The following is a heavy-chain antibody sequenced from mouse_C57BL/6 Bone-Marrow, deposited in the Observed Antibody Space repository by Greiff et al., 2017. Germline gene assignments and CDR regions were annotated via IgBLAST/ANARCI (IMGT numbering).Heavy chain of an antibody. CDR3: VFYCDGSENWYFDV. J-gene: IGHJ1*03. D-gene: IGHD1-1*01. V-gene: IGHV14-3*01. Sequence: VQLQQSVAELVRPGASVKLSCTASGFTITNTYMHWVKQSPEQGLEWIGRIDPANGTTKDAPKFQGKATITADPSSNTAYLQLNSLTSEDTAIYYGVFYCDGSENWYFDVWGTGTTVTVSS. CDR1: GFTITNTY. CDR2: IDPANGTT.